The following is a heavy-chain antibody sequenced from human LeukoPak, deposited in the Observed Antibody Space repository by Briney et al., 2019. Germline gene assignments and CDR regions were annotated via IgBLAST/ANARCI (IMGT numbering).Heavy chain of an antibody. D-gene: IGHD3-10*01. CDR1: GYTFTGYY. Sequence: ASVKVSCKASGYTFTGYYMHWVRQAPGQGLEWMGWINPNSGGTKYAQKFQGRVTMTRDTSISTTYMELSRLRYDDTAVYYCAGDGSGSGLPVDYWGQGTPVTVSS. CDR3: AGDGSGSGLPVDY. V-gene: IGHV1-2*02. CDR2: INPNSGGT. J-gene: IGHJ4*02.